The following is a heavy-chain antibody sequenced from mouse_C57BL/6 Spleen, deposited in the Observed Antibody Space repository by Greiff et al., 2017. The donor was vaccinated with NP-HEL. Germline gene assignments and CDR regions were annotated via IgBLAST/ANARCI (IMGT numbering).Heavy chain of an antibody. Sequence: QVQLKQSGPELVKPGASVKISCKASGYAFSSSWMNWVKQRPGKGLEWIGRIYPGDGDTNYNGKFKGKATLTADKSSSTAYMQLSSLTSEDSAVYFCAREDPSYYYGSNYYAMDYWGQRTSVTVSS. CDR1: GYAFSSSW. CDR2: IYPGDGDT. CDR3: AREDPSYYYGSNYYAMDY. D-gene: IGHD1-1*01. V-gene: IGHV1-82*01. J-gene: IGHJ4*01.